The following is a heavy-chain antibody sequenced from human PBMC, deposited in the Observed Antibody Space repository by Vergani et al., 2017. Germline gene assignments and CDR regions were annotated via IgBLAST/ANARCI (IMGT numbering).Heavy chain of an antibody. D-gene: IGHD4-17*01. CDR3: ARWDYGDSIDSFDI. V-gene: IGHV4-39*07. CDR2: IYYSGST. CDR1: GGSISSSSYY. J-gene: IGHJ3*02. Sequence: QVQLQQWGAGLLKPSETLSLTCAVYGGSISSSSYYWGWIRQPPGKGLEWIGSIYYSGSTYYNPSLKSRVTISVDTSKNPFSLKLSSVTAADTAVYYCARWDYGDSIDSFDIWGQGTMVTVSS.